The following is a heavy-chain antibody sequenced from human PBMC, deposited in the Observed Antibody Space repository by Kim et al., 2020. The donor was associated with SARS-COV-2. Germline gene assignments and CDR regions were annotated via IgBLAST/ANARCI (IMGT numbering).Heavy chain of an antibody. J-gene: IGHJ6*02. V-gene: IGHV3-23*01. CDR3: AKGFDIYYYYGMDV. Sequence: GGSLRLSCAASGFTFSSYAMSWVRQAPGKGLEWVSAISGSGGSTYYADSVKGRFTISRDNSKNTLYLQMNSLRAEDTAVYYCAKGFDIYYYYGMDVWGQGTTVTVSS. CDR2: ISGSGGST. CDR1: GFTFSSYA. D-gene: IGHD3-10*01.